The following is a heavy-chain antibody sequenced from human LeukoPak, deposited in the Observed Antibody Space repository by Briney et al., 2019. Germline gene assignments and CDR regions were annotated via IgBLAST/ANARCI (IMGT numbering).Heavy chain of an antibody. Sequence: SETLSLTCTVSGGSVSSGSYYWSWIRQPPGKGLEWIGYIYYSGSTNYNPSLKSRVTISVDTSKNQFSLKLSSVTAADTAMYYCARSHDHLWGNYPDYWGQGTLVTVSS. V-gene: IGHV4-61*01. J-gene: IGHJ4*02. CDR3: ARSHDHLWGNYPDY. CDR1: GGSVSSGSYY. CDR2: IYYSGST. D-gene: IGHD3-16*02.